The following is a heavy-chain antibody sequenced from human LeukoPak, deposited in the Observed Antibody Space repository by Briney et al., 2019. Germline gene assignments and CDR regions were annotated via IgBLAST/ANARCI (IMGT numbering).Heavy chain of an antibody. Sequence: ASVKVSYKASGYTFTSHYMHWVRQAPGQGLEWMGVINPSAGSTSYAQKFQGRVIMTRDTSTSTAYMELNSLTSEDTAVYYCARDHSGSQHWFDPWGQGTLVTVSS. CDR3: ARDHSGSQHWFDP. V-gene: IGHV1-46*01. D-gene: IGHD1-26*01. J-gene: IGHJ5*02. CDR1: GYTFTSHY. CDR2: INPSAGST.